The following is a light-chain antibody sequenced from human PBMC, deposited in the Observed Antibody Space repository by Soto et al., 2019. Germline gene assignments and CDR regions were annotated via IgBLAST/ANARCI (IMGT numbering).Light chain of an antibody. Sequence: QSALTQSPSASGSPGQSVTISCTGTSSDIGGYISVSWYQQHPGKAPKVMIYDVSKRPSGVPDRFSGSKSGNTASLTVSALQAEDEADYYCSSYTDRNNLVFGTGTKLTVL. V-gene: IGLV2-8*01. CDR1: SSDIGGYIS. CDR2: DVS. CDR3: SSYTDRNNLV. J-gene: IGLJ1*01.